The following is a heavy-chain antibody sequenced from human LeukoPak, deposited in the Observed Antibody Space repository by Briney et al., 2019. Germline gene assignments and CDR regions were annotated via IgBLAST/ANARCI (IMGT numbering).Heavy chain of an antibody. CDR3: ARDVVPAAIDYYYYYMDV. CDR1: GYTFTGYY. V-gene: IGHV1-2*02. J-gene: IGHJ6*03. D-gene: IGHD2-2*01. CDR2: INPNSGGT. Sequence: ASVKVSCKASGYTFTGYYMHWVRQAPGQGLEWMGWINPNSGGTNYAQKFQGRVTMTRDTSISTAYMELSRLRSDDTAVYYCARDVVPAAIDYYYYYMDVWGKGTTVTVSS.